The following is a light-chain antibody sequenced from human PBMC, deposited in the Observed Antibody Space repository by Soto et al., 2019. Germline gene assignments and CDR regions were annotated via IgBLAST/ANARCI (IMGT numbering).Light chain of an antibody. V-gene: IGKV3-11*01. CDR2: EAS. Sequence: EIVLTQSPATLSLSQGERATLSCRASQSVNIYLAWLQQKPGQDPRLLIYEASTSAEGVPARFSGSGSGTDFTLTISSLEPEDSAVYYCQQRTNWPPFSFGQGNKLEVK. CDR1: QSVNIY. J-gene: IGKJ2*03. CDR3: QQRTNWPPFS.